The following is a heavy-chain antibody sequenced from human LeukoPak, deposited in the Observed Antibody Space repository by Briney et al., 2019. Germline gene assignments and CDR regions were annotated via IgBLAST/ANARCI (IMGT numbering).Heavy chain of an antibody. CDR3: ARDVSDSSGQFDY. V-gene: IGHV3-48*03. CDR2: ISSSGSTI. CDR1: GFTFSSYE. D-gene: IGHD3-22*01. Sequence: GGSLRLSCAASGFTFSSYEMNWVRQAPGKGLEWVSYISSSGSTIYYADSVKGRFTISRDNAKNSLYLQMNSLRAEDTAVYYCARDVSDSSGQFDYWGQGTLVTVSS. J-gene: IGHJ4*02.